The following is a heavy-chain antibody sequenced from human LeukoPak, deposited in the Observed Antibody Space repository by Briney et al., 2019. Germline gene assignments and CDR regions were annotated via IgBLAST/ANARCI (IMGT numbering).Heavy chain of an antibody. CDR2: ISYDGSNK. Sequence: GGSLRLSCAASGFTFSGYAMHWVRQAPGKGLEWVAVISYDGSNKYYADSVKGRFTISRDNSKNTLYLQMNSLRAEDTAVYYCARDYLQKFYYYDSSGYLDYWGQGTLVTVSS. CDR3: ARDYLQKFYYYDSSGYLDY. CDR1: GFTFSGYA. V-gene: IGHV3-30*04. D-gene: IGHD3-22*01. J-gene: IGHJ4*02.